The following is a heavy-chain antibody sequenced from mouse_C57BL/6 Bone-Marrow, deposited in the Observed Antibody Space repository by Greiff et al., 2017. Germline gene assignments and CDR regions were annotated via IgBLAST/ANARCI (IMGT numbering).Heavy chain of an antibody. J-gene: IGHJ3*01. D-gene: IGHD2-5*01. Sequence: QVQLKQPGAELVKPGASVKLSCKASGYTFTSYWMHWVKQRPGQGLEWIGMIHPNSGSTNYNEKFKSKATLTVDKSSSTAYMQLSSLTSEDSAVYYCAYSNYGGFAYWGQGTLVTVSA. CDR1: GYTFTSYW. CDR2: IHPNSGST. V-gene: IGHV1-64*01. CDR3: AYSNYGGFAY.